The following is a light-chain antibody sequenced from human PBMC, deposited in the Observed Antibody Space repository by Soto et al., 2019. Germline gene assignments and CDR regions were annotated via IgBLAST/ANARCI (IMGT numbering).Light chain of an antibody. J-gene: IGLJ7*01. Sequence: SYELIQPPSVSVAPGKTARITCGGNNIGSKSVHWYQQKPGQAPVLVIYYDSDRPSGIPERFSGSNSGNTATLTISRVEAGDEADYYCQVWDSSSDHPHAVFGGGTQLTVL. V-gene: IGLV3-21*04. CDR3: QVWDSSSDHPHAV. CDR2: YDS. CDR1: NIGSKS.